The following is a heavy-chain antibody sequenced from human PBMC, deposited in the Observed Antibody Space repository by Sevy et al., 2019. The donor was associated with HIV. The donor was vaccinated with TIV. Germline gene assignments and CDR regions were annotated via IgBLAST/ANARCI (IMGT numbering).Heavy chain of an antibody. D-gene: IGHD2-15*01. V-gene: IGHV3-74*01. CDR1: GFTFSSYW. J-gene: IGHJ4*02. CDR3: VAANTWQDY. CDR2: VNSDGSST. Sequence: GGSLRLSCAASGFTFSSYWMHWVRQAPGKGPVWVSGVNSDGSSTNYADSVKGRVTMSRDSAKNTLYLQMNSLRAEDTAVYYCVAANTWQDYWGQGTLATVSS.